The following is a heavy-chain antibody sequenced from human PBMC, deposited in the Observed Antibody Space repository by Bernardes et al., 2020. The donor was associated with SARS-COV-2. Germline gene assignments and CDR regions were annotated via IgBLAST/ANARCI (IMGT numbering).Heavy chain of an antibody. Sequence: GGSLRLSCVATVSTNYMSWVRQAPGKGLKWVSAIYSGGTTYYADSVKGRFTISRDNSKNTLYLQMNSLRAEDTAVYYCAREVLVPAAFGGGRGYFDLWGRGTLVTVSS. CDR1: VSTNY. CDR2: IYSGGTT. J-gene: IGHJ2*01. D-gene: IGHD2-15*01. CDR3: AREVLVPAAFGGGRGYFDL. V-gene: IGHV3-53*01.